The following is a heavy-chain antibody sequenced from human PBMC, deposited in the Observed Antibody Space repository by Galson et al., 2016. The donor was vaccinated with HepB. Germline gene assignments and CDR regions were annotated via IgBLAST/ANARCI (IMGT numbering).Heavy chain of an antibody. CDR1: GFTFSSYG. J-gene: IGHJ3*02. CDR2: ISYDGSSK. CDR3: ARGRGSNWRDAFDI. V-gene: IGHV3-30*03. Sequence: SLRLSCAASGFTFSSYGMHWVRQAPGKGLEWVAVISYDGSSKYYADSVKGRFTISRDNSKNTLYVQMNILRAEDTALYYCARGRGSNWRDAFDIWGQGTMVTVSS. D-gene: IGHD6-13*01.